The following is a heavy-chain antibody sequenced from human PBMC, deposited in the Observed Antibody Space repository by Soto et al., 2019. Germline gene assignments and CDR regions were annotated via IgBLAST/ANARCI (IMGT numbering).Heavy chain of an antibody. Sequence: QITLKESGPTLVKPTQTLTLTCTFSGFSLSTSGVGVGWIRQPPGKALEWLALIYWDDDKRYRPSVKSRVTXTXXTSKNQVVLTMTNMDPVDTATYYCALSRNGGNPSFWGQGTLVTVSS. CDR2: IYWDDDK. CDR1: GFSLSTSGVG. V-gene: IGHV2-5*02. J-gene: IGHJ4*02. D-gene: IGHD2-15*01. CDR3: ALSRNGGNPSF.